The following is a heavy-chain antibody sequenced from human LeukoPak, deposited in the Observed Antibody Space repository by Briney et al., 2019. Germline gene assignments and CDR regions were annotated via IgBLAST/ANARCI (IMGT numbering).Heavy chain of an antibody. V-gene: IGHV4-59*08. J-gene: IGHJ6*02. D-gene: IGHD3-9*01. CDR3: ARNLRPNLYKSDASYRRYFYHGMDV. CDR2: IYYSGTP. CDR1: GGSISSSNW. Sequence: SETLSLTCAVSGGSISSSNWWSWIRQPPGKGPEWIGFIYYSGTPTYNPSLRSRVTISVDTSRNQFSLKLTSVTAADTAVYYCARNLRPNLYKSDASYRRYFYHGMDVWGQGTTITVSS.